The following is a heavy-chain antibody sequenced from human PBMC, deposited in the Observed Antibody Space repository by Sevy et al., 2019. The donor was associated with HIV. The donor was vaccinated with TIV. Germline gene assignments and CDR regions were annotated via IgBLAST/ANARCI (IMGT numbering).Heavy chain of an antibody. CDR1: GFTFSSYA. J-gene: IGHJ5*02. CDR3: AKDTSIGYSSGWTATFDP. CDR2: ISGSGGST. V-gene: IGHV3-23*01. Sequence: GGSLRLSCAASGFTFSSYAMSWVRQAPGKGLEWVSAISGSGGSTYYADSVKGRFTISRDNSKNTLYLQMNSLRAEDTAVYYCAKDTSIGYSSGWTATFDPWGQGTLVTVSS. D-gene: IGHD6-19*01.